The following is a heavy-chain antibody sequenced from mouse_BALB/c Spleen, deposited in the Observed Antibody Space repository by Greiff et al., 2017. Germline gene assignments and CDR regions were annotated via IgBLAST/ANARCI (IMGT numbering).Heavy chain of an antibody. CDR3: ARGDSNFITTPYYFDY. Sequence: EVQLQQSGPELVKPGASVKMSCKASGYTFTSYVMHWVKQKPGQGLEWIGYINPYNDGTKYNEKFKGKATLTSDKSSSTAYMELSSLTSEDSAVYYCARGDSNFITTPYYFDYWGQGTTLTVSS. J-gene: IGHJ2*01. D-gene: IGHD1-2*01. V-gene: IGHV1-14*01. CDR1: GYTFTSYV. CDR2: INPYNDGT.